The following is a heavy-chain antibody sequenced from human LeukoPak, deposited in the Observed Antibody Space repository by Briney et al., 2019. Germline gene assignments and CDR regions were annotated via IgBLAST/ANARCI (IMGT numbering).Heavy chain of an antibody. CDR1: GFTFSSYA. CDR3: AKDKVVPVYYYYHGMDV. J-gene: IGHJ6*02. Sequence: GGSLRLSCAASGFTFSSYAMSWVRQAPGKGLEWVSAISGSGGSTYYADSVKGRFTISRDNSKNTLYLQKNSLRAEDTAVYYCAKDKVVPVYYYYHGMDVWGQGTTVTVSS. V-gene: IGHV3-23*01. CDR2: ISGSGGST. D-gene: IGHD2-2*01.